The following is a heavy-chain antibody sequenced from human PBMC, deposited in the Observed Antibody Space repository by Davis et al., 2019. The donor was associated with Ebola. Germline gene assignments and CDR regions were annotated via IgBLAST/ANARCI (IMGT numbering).Heavy chain of an antibody. CDR2: INPNSGGT. V-gene: IGHV1-2*06. CDR1: GYTFTGYY. J-gene: IGHJ6*04. CDR3: AREGGAAAGYYYYGMDV. Sequence: ASVKVSCKASGYTFTGYYMHWVRQAPGQGLEWMGRINPNSGGTNYAQKFQGRVTMTRDTSISTADMELSRLRSDDTAVYYCAREGGAAAGYYYYGMDVWGKGTTVTVSS. D-gene: IGHD6-13*01.